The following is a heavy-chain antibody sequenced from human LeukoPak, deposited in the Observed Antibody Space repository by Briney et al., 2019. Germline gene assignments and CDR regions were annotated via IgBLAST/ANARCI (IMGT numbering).Heavy chain of an antibody. CDR3: ARVAGGKFHLDY. J-gene: IGHJ4*02. V-gene: IGHV3-21*01. CDR1: GFAFSTYS. Sequence: GGSLRPSCAASGFAFSTYSMNWVRQAPGKGLEWISSITSTATYIYYADSVKGRFTISRDNTKNSLYLQMNSLRAEDTAVYFCARVAGGKFHLDYWGQGTQVTVSS. D-gene: IGHD6-13*01. CDR2: ITSTATYI.